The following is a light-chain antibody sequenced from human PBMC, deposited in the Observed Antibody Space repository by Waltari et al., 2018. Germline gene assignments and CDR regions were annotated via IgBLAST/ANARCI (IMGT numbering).Light chain of an antibody. J-gene: IGKJ1*01. Sequence: DIVMTQSPDSLAVSLAERATMTCKSSQSVLYSSNNKNYLAWYQQKPGQPPKLLIYWASTRESGVPDRFSGSGSGTDFTLTISSLQAEDVAVYYCQQYYSTPPTFGQGTKVEIK. CDR3: QQYYSTPPT. CDR2: WAS. V-gene: IGKV4-1*01. CDR1: QSVLYSSNNKNY.